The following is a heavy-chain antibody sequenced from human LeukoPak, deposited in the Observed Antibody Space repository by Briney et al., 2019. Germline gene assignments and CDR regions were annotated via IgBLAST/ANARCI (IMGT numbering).Heavy chain of an antibody. V-gene: IGHV3-21*01. CDR3: ARDVGYCSSTSCYGVY. CDR2: ISSSSSYI. Sequence: GGSLRLSCAVSGFTFSSYSMNWVRQAPGKGLEWVSSISSSSSYIYYADSVKGRFTISRDNAKNSLYLQMNSLRAEDTAVYYCARDVGYCSSTSCYGVYWGQGTLVTVSS. CDR1: GFTFSSYS. D-gene: IGHD2-2*01. J-gene: IGHJ4*02.